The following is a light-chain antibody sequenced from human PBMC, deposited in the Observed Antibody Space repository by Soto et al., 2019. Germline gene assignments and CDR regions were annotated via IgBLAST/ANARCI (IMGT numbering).Light chain of an antibody. J-gene: IGKJ1*01. CDR3: LQHNSYPWT. Sequence: DIQMTQSASALSGSVGDRVTITCLASQTISSWLAWYQQKPGKAPKLLIYKASTLKSGVPSRFSGSGSGTECTLTISSLQPEDVATYYCLQHNSYPWTFGQGTKVDI. CDR2: KAS. CDR1: QTISSW. V-gene: IGKV1-5*03.